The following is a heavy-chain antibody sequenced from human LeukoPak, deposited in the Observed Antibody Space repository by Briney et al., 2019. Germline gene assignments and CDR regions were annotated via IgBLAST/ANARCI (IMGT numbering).Heavy chain of an antibody. D-gene: IGHD2-21*01. CDR3: ARDRLGRGVNDY. Sequence: GGSLRLSCAASGFTFSTYSMNWVRQAPGQGLEWVSYISSGSSIIYYADSVKGRLTISRDNAKNSLYLQMNSLRAEDTAVYYCARDRLGRGVNDYWGQGTLVTVSS. V-gene: IGHV3-48*01. CDR1: GFTFSTYS. J-gene: IGHJ4*02. CDR2: ISSGSSII.